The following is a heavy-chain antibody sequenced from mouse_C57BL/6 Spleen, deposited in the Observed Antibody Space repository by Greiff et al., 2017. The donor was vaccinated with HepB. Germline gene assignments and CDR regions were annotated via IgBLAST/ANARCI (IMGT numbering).Heavy chain of an antibody. Sequence: QVQLKQSGAELVRPGASVTLSCKASGYTFTDYEMHWVKQTPVHGLEWIGAIDPETGGTAYNQKFKGKAILTAAKSSSTADMELRSLTSEDSAVYYCTREEMYYGNYGYFDVWGTGTTVTVAS. CDR1: GYTFTDYE. D-gene: IGHD2-1*01. J-gene: IGHJ1*03. CDR2: IDPETGGT. CDR3: TREEMYYGNYGYFDV. V-gene: IGHV1-15*01.